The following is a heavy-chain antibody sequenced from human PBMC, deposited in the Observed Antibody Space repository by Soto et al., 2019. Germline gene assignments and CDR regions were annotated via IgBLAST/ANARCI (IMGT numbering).Heavy chain of an antibody. J-gene: IGHJ4*02. V-gene: IGHV3-23*01. CDR2: ISGSGGST. CDR1: GFTFSSYA. D-gene: IGHD3-10*01. CDR3: VGGFGSFDY. Sequence: EVQLLESGGGLVQPGGSLRLSCAASGFTFSSYAVSWVRQAPGKGLEWVSAISGSGGSTYYADSVKGRFTVSRDNSKNTLYLQMNSLRAEDTAVYYCVGGFGSFDYWGQGTLVTVSS.